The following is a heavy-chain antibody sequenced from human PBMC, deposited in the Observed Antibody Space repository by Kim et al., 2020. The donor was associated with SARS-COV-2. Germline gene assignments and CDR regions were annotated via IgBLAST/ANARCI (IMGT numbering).Heavy chain of an antibody. Sequence: SETLSLTCAVYGGSFSGYYWSWIRQPPGKGLEWIGEINHSGSTNYNPSLKSRVTISVDTSKNQFSLKLSSVTAADTAVYYCARGQRFRGYSYGQYFQHWGQGTLVTVSS. V-gene: IGHV4-34*01. CDR3: ARGQRFRGYSYGQYFQH. D-gene: IGHD5-18*01. CDR1: GGSFSGYY. CDR2: INHSGST. J-gene: IGHJ1*01.